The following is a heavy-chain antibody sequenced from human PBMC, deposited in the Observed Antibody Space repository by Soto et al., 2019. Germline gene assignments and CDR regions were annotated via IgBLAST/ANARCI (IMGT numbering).Heavy chain of an antibody. D-gene: IGHD3-10*01. Sequence: EVQLVESGGGLVQPGGSLRLSCVLSGFTFSRSWMGWVRQAPGKGLEWVANMSPAETEKYYVDSVRGRFTISRDGAENSLHLQMNSLRAEDTALYYCARYGFPNGLDLWGQGTTVTVSS. CDR1: GFTFSRSW. V-gene: IGHV3-7*03. CDR3: ARYGFPNGLDL. J-gene: IGHJ6*02. CDR2: MSPAETEK.